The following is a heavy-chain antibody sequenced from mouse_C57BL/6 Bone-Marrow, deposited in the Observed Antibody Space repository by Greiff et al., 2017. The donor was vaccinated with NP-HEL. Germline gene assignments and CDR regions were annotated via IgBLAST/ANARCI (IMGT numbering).Heavy chain of an antibody. V-gene: IGHV5-4*01. J-gene: IGHJ3*01. D-gene: IGHD2-3*01. Sequence: EVQLQESGGGLVKPGGSLKLSCAASGFTFSSYAMSWVRQTPEKRLAWVATISDGGSYTYYPDNVKGRFTISRDNAKNNLYLQMSHLKSEDTAMYYCARGMGFAYWGQGTLVTVSA. CDR2: ISDGGSYT. CDR1: GFTFSSYA. CDR3: ARGMGFAY.